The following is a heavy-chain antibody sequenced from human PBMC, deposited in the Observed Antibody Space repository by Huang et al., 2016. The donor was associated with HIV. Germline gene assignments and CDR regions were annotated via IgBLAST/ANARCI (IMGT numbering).Heavy chain of an antibody. V-gene: IGHV1-69*10. Sequence: QVQLVQSGAEMKKSGSSVKVSCKASGGTVSSFSFTWVRQAPGHGREWMGGIIPLHDKTDLAQKCRGRVTLTADESTNTAFMELSGLTSQDTAVYYCARGVGNSNRGFDIWGQGTLVTVS. D-gene: IGHD5-18*01. J-gene: IGHJ4*02. CDR3: ARGVGNSNRGFDI. CDR2: IIPLHDKT. CDR1: GGTVSSFS.